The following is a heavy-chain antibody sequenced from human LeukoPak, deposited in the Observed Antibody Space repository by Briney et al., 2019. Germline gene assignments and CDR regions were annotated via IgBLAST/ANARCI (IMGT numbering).Heavy chain of an antibody. Sequence: GGSLRLSCAASGFTFSDYYMSWIRQAPGKGLEWVSYISSSGSTIYYADSVKGRFTISRDNAKNSLYLQMNSLRAEDTAVYYCARHNRSRGVNYYYYYMDVWGKGTTVTISS. CDR2: ISSSGSTI. J-gene: IGHJ6*03. D-gene: IGHD3-10*01. CDR3: ARHNRSRGVNYYYYYMDV. V-gene: IGHV3-11*04. CDR1: GFTFSDYY.